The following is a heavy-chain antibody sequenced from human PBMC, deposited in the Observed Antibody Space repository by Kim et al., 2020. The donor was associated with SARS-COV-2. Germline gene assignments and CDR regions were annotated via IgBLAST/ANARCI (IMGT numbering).Heavy chain of an antibody. D-gene: IGHD3-16*02. J-gene: IGHJ6*02. Sequence: GGSLRHSCAASGFTFSSYAMHWVRQAPGKGLEWVAVISYDGSNKYYVDSVKGRFTISRDNSKNTLYLQMNSLRAEDTAVYYCARGYDYIWGGYRPIDYYYNGMDDWGQGTTVTVSS. V-gene: IGHV3-30-3*01. CDR3: ARGYDYIWGGYRPIDYYYNGMDD. CDR1: GFTFSSYA. CDR2: ISYDGSNK.